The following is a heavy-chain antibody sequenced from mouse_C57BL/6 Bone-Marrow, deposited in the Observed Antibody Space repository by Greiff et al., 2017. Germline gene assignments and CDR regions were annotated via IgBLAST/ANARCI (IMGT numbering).Heavy chain of an antibody. V-gene: IGHV5-4*01. J-gene: IGHJ4*01. CDR2: ISDGGSYT. D-gene: IGHD2-1*01. Sequence: EVQLQESGGGLVKPGGSLKLSCAASGFTFSSYAMSWVRQTPEKRLEWVATISDGGSYTYYPDNVKGRFTISRDNAKNNLYLQMSHLKSEDTAMYYCARVSTMVTPYAMDYWGQGTSVTVSS. CDR3: ARVSTMVTPYAMDY. CDR1: GFTFSSYA.